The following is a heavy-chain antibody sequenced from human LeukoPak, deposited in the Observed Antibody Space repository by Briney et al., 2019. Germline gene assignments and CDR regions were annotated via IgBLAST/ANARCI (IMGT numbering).Heavy chain of an antibody. V-gene: IGHV3-21*01. CDR2: ISSSSGYI. J-gene: IGHJ4*02. Sequence: PGGSLRLSCAASGFTFSSYSMNWVRQAPGKGLEWVSSISSSSGYIYYADSVKGRFTISRDNAKNSLYQQMNNLRAEDTAVYYCARDPGQYYSILTGYSDYWGQGTLVTVSS. CDR3: ARDPGQYYSILTGYSDY. CDR1: GFTFSSYS. D-gene: IGHD3-9*01.